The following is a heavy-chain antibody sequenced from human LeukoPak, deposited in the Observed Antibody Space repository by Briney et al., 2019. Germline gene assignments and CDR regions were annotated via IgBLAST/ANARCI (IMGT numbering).Heavy chain of an antibody. J-gene: IGHJ4*02. V-gene: IGHV1-18*01. D-gene: IGHD6-6*01. CDR2: ISAYNGNT. CDR1: GYTFTSYG. CDR3: ARPKEYSSSNYFDY. Sequence: ASAKVSCKASGYTFTSYGISWVRQAPGQGLEWMGWISAYNGNTNYAQKLQGRVTMTTDTSTSTAYMELRSLRSDDTAVYYCARPKEYSSSNYFDYWGQGTLVTVSS.